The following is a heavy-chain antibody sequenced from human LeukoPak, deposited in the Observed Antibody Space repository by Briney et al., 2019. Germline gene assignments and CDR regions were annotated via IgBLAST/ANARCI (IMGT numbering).Heavy chain of an antibody. CDR1: GFPVSNSY. CDR2: IYSSGST. Sequence: PGGSLRLSCAASGFPVSNSYMSWVRQASGEGLEWGSVIYSSGSTYYADSVKGRFTISRDNSKNTLYLQMNSLRAEDTAVYYCARSYYYGSGTNWGQGTLVTVSS. V-gene: IGHV3-53*01. D-gene: IGHD3-10*01. CDR3: ARSYYYGSGTN. J-gene: IGHJ4*02.